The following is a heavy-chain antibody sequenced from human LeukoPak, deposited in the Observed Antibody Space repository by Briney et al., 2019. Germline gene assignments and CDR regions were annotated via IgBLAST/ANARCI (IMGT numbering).Heavy chain of an antibody. D-gene: IGHD3-10*01. CDR2: INTDGRST. J-gene: IGHJ4*02. Sequence: GGSLRLSCAASGFTFSSYWMHWVRQAPGKGLVWVSRINTDGRSTSYADSVKGRFTISRDNAKNTLYLQMNSLRAEDTAVYYCARSSYYYGSGNSYNPDYWGQGTLVTVSS. CDR1: GFTFSSYW. CDR3: ARSSYYYGSGNSYNPDY. V-gene: IGHV3-74*01.